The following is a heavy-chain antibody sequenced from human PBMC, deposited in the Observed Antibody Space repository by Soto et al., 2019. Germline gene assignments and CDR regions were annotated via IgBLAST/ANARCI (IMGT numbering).Heavy chain of an antibody. CDR1: GGSISSYY. J-gene: IGHJ6*03. CDR2: IYYSGST. D-gene: IGHD3-9*01. Sequence: PSETLSLTCTVSGGSISSYYWSWIRQPPGKGLEWIGYIYYSGSTNYNPSLKSRVTISVDTSKNQFSLKLSSVTAADTAVYYCARVLRYFDWLLQGSAPPYMDVWGKGTTVTV. V-gene: IGHV4-59*08. CDR3: ARVLRYFDWLLQGSAPPYMDV.